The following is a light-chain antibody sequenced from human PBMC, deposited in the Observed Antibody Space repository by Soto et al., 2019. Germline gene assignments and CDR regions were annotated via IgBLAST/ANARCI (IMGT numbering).Light chain of an antibody. J-gene: IGLJ1*01. CDR2: EVS. V-gene: IGLV2-14*01. Sequence: QSALTQPASVSGSPGQSITISCTGTSSDVGGYNYVSWYQQHPGKAPKLMIYEVSNRPSGVSNRFSGSKSGNTGSLTISGLQAEDESDYYCSSYTSSSTPYVFGTGTKVTVL. CDR1: SSDVGGYNY. CDR3: SSYTSSSTPYV.